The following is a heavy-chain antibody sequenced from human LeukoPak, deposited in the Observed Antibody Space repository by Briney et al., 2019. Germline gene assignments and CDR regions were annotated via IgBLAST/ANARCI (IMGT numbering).Heavy chain of an antibody. CDR2: ISSSGSTI. CDR3: ARSVRNILTGYYGWFDP. Sequence: GGSLRLSCAASGFTFSSYAMGWIRQAPGKGLEWVSYISSSGSTIYYADSVKGRFTISRDNAKNSLYLQMNSLRAEDTAVYYCARSVRNILTGYYGWFDPWGQGTLVTVSS. CDR1: GFTFSSYA. V-gene: IGHV3-11*01. J-gene: IGHJ5*02. D-gene: IGHD3-9*01.